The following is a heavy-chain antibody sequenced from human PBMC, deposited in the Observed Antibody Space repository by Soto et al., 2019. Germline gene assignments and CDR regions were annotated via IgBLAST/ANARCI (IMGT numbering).Heavy chain of an antibody. CDR2: FDPEDGET. D-gene: IGHD3-22*01. CDR1: GYTLTELS. J-gene: IGHJ4*02. V-gene: IGHV1-24*01. Sequence: ASVKVSCKVSGYTLTELSMHWVRQAPGKGLEWMGGFDPEDGETIYAQKFQGRVTMTEDTSTDTAYMELSSLRSEDTAVYYCATDLTTVSSSLFDYWGQGTLVTVSS. CDR3: ATDLTTVSSSLFDY.